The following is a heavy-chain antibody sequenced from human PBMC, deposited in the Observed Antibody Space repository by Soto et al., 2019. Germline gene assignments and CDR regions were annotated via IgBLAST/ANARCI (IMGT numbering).Heavy chain of an antibody. Sequence: GGSLRLSCAASGFTVSSNYMSWVRQAPGKGLEWVSVIYSGGSTYYADSVKGRFTISRDNSKNTLYLQMNSLRAEDTAVFFFSGDPFDCGDDCSSNYWGQGTRVTVSS. V-gene: IGHV3-66*01. CDR2: IYSGGST. D-gene: IGHD2-21*02. CDR1: GFTVSSNY. J-gene: IGHJ4*02. CDR3: SGDPFDCGDDCSSNY.